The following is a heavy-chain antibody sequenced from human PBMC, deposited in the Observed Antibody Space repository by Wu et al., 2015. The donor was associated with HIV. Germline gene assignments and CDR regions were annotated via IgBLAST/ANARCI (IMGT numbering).Heavy chain of an antibody. J-gene: IGHJ6*03. CDR1: GYTFTDYY. V-gene: IGHV1-2*02. CDR3: ARDWRFRGVFDDLYMDV. CDR2: INPDTGDT. Sequence: VQLEQSGAQIQKSGASVTVSCKTSGYTFTDYYIHWVRRAPGQGLQWMGYINPDTGDTKYSQNFKGSVRLTRDTSVTTVYMVLTRPRLNDTATYYCARDWRFRGVFDDLYMDVWGNGTTV. D-gene: IGHD3-9*01.